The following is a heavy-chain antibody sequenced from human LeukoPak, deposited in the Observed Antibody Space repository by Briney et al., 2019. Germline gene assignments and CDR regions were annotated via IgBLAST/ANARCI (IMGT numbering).Heavy chain of an antibody. V-gene: IGHV1-18*01. CDR2: ISAYNGNT. Sequence: ASVKVSCKASGYTFTSYGISWVRQTPGQGLEWMGWISAYNGNTNYAQKLQGRVTMTTDTSTSTAYMELRSLRSDDTAVYYCARDGESLYYDFWSGSWPIDYWGQGTLVTVSS. CDR3: ARDGESLYYDFWSGSWPIDY. CDR1: GYTFTSYG. J-gene: IGHJ4*02. D-gene: IGHD3-3*01.